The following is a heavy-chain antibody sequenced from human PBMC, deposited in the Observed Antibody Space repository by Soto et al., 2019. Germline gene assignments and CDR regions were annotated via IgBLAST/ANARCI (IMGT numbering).Heavy chain of an antibody. D-gene: IGHD1-26*01. CDR2: IYYSGST. CDR1: GGSISSYY. Sequence: SETLSLTCTVSGGSISSYYWSWIRQPPGKGLEWIGYIYYSGSTNYNPSLKSRVTISVDTSKNQFSLKMSSVTAADTAVYYCARGTWEEGFDYWGQGTLVTVSS. J-gene: IGHJ4*02. V-gene: IGHV4-59*08. CDR3: ARGTWEEGFDY.